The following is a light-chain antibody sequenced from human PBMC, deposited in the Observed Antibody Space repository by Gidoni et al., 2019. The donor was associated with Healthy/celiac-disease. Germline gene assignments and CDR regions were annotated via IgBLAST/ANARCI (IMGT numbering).Light chain of an antibody. CDR2: DAS. CDR3: QQYGSSPPLT. J-gene: IGKJ4*01. CDR1: QSVSSSY. V-gene: IGKV3-20*01. Sequence: IVLTQSPGTLSLSPGERATLSCRASQSVSSSYLAWYQQKPGQAPRLLIYDASSRATGIPDRFSGSGSGTDFTLTISRLEPEDFAVYYCQQYGSSPPLTFGGGTKVEIK.